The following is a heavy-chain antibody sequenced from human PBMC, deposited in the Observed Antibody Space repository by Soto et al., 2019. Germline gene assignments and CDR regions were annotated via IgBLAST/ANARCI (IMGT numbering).Heavy chain of an antibody. V-gene: IGHV3-21*01. Sequence: GGSLRLSCAASGFTFSSYSMNWVRQAPGKGLEWVSSISSSSSYIYYADSVKGRFTISRDNAKNSLYLQMNSLRAEDTAVYYCAMYCSSTSCYEGVDAFDIWGQGTMVTVSS. CDR3: AMYCSSTSCYEGVDAFDI. CDR1: GFTFSSYS. J-gene: IGHJ3*02. CDR2: ISSSSSYI. D-gene: IGHD2-2*01.